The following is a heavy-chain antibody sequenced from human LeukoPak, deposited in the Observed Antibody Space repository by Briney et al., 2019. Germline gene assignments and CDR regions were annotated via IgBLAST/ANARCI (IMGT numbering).Heavy chain of an antibody. CDR3: AKGSLWEMPDAFDI. D-gene: IGHD1-26*01. CDR1: GFSLKDYY. J-gene: IGHJ3*02. V-gene: IGHV3-11*01. Sequence: GGSLRLSCEASGFSLKDYYMSWIRQAPGKGVEWVSYISSSGSTTHYADSVKGRFSISRDNAKNSLYLQMSSLRAEDTAVYYCAKGSLWEMPDAFDIWGQGTMVTVSS. CDR2: ISSSGSTT.